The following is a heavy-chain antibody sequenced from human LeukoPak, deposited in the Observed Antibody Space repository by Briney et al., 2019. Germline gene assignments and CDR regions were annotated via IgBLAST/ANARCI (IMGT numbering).Heavy chain of an antibody. V-gene: IGHV3-30*02. Sequence: GGSLRLSCAASGFTFSSYGMHWVRQAPGKGLEWVAFIRYDGSNKYYADSVKGRFTISRDNAKNTLYLQMNSLRAEDTAVYYCAKGGGSYHPFDYWGQGTLVTVSS. CDR1: GFTFSSYG. CDR3: AKGGGSYHPFDY. D-gene: IGHD1-26*01. CDR2: IRYDGSNK. J-gene: IGHJ4*02.